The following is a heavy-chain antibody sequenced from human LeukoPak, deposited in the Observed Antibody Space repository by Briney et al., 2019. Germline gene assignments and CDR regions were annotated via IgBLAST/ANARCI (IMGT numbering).Heavy chain of an antibody. CDR1: GFTFSSHA. Sequence: PGGSLRLSCAASGFTFSSHAMSWVRQAPGRGLEWVSGISSSGDATYYADSVRGRFTISRDNSRNTLYLQINSLRAEDTAAYYCATRNFYQTKPYYYYYFGFWGQGTLVTVPS. J-gene: IGHJ4*02. D-gene: IGHD3-22*01. V-gene: IGHV3-23*01. CDR3: ATRNFYQTKPYYYYYFGF. CDR2: ISSSGDAT.